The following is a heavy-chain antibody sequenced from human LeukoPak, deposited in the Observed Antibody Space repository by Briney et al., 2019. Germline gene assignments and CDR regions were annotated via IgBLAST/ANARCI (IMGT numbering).Heavy chain of an antibody. Sequence: SVKVSCKASGGTFSSYAISWVREAPGQGLEWMGRIIPIFGTANYAQKFQGRVTITTDESTSTAYMELSSLRSEDTAVYYCARVTYNWFDPWGQATLVTVSS. CDR2: IIPIFGTA. CDR1: GGTFSSYA. V-gene: IGHV1-69*05. J-gene: IGHJ5*02. D-gene: IGHD2-21*01. CDR3: ARVTYNWFDP.